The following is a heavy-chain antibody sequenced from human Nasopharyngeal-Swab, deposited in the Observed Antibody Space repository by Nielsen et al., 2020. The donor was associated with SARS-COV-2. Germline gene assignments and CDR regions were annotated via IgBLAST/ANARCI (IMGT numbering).Heavy chain of an antibody. J-gene: IGHJ4*02. CDR3: VSAGSIEY. Sequence: GGSLRLSCVASGFTYKYGMNWVRQAPGKWLEWVSVIWYDGSKKLYAESVKGRFSISRDESKNTVYLQMSSLRVEDTAVYYCVSAGSIEYWGPGTLVTVSS. CDR2: IWYDGSKK. V-gene: IGHV3-33*01. D-gene: IGHD3-10*01. CDR1: GFTYKYG.